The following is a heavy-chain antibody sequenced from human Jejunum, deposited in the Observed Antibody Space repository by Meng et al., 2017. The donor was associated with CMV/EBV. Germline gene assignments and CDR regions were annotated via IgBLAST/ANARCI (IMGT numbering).Heavy chain of an antibody. CDR1: W. CDR2: IDGDGSYT. D-gene: IGHD2-15*01. J-gene: IGHJ4*02. Sequence: WMHWVRQATGKGLVWVSRIDGDGSYTNYADSVKGRFTISRDNAKSTLFLEMNSLRVEDTAVYYCARDAAYCDGGGCYSAYYFDYWGQGALVTVSS. CDR3: ARDAAYCDGGGCYSAYYFDY. V-gene: IGHV3-74*01.